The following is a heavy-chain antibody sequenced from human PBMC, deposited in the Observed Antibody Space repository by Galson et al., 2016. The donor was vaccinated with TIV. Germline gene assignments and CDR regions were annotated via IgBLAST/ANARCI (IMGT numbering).Heavy chain of an antibody. D-gene: IGHD3-10*02. CDR3: VLPMLYGFDI. CDR2: IIPVSDMA. Sequence: SVKVSCKASGGPFLSYSINWVRQAPGQGLEWMGRIIPVSDMASYAQKFQGRVTIIADKSTRTAYMELSSLRFEDTAVYYCVLPMLYGFDIWGQGTMVTVSS. J-gene: IGHJ3*02. V-gene: IGHV1-69*02. CDR1: GGPFLSYS.